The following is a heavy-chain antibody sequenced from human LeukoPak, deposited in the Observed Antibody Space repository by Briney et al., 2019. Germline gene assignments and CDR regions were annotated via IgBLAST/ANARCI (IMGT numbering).Heavy chain of an antibody. CDR3: ARTGYNYGTPLNN. Sequence: LGGSLRLSCAASGFTFSSYAMSWVRQAPGKGLEWVSGITYGDGSTYYADSLKGRFTISRDNSKNTLYLQMNSLRAEDTAVYYCARTGYNYGTPLNNWGQGTLVTVSS. CDR2: ITYGDGST. D-gene: IGHD5-18*01. J-gene: IGHJ4*02. CDR1: GFTFSSYA. V-gene: IGHV3-23*01.